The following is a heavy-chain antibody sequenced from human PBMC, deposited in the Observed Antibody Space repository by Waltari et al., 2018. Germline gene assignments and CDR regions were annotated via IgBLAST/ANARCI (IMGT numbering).Heavy chain of an antibody. CDR2: IRFDGTGQ. Sequence: EVYLAESGGGLVQPGGSLRLSCAASGFPRRLSSRSWVRQAPGKGLEWVANIRFDGTGQYYVDSVRGRFIISRDNTKNSLYLQMNSLNDDDTAVYYCARGSADFVRFWDSWGQGTLVTVSS. D-gene: IGHD3-9*01. CDR3: ARGSADFVRFWDS. V-gene: IGHV3-7*03. J-gene: IGHJ4*02. CDR1: GFPRRLSS.